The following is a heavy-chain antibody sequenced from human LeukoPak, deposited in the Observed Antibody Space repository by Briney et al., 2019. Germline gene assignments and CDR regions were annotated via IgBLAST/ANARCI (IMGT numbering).Heavy chain of an antibody. CDR2: ISGTSTNI. CDR1: GFTFSDYR. J-gene: IGHJ4*02. D-gene: IGHD4-17*01. V-gene: IGHV3-21*04. Sequence: GGSLRLSCAASGFTFSDYRMNWVRQAPGKGLEWVSSISGTSTNIYYADSVKGRFTISRDNSKNTLYLQMNSLRPEDTALYYCAKDLNGDYFDYWGQGTLVTVSS. CDR3: AKDLNGDYFDY.